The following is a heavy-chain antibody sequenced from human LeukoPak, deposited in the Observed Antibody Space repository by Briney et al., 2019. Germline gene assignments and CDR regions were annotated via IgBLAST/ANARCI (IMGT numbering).Heavy chain of an antibody. Sequence: PGGSLRLSCAASGFTFSSYWMSWVRQAPGKGLEWVASIKQDGCEKYYVDSVKGRFTISRDNAKNSLYLQMNSLRAEDTAVYYCSTNNAYLYDYWGQGTMVTVSS. CDR2: IKQDGCEK. J-gene: IGHJ4*02. CDR3: STNNAYLYDY. V-gene: IGHV3-7*01. D-gene: IGHD2-8*01. CDR1: GFTFSSYW.